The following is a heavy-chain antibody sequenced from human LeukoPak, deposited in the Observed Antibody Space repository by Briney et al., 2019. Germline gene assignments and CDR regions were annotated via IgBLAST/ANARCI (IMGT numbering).Heavy chain of an antibody. CDR2: TSGSGGSK. V-gene: IGHV3-23*01. J-gene: IGHJ3*01. CDR3: AKFPSYDSSGHDGFDG. D-gene: IGHD3-22*01. CDR1: GFTFSSYA. Sequence: GRSLRLSCAASGFTFSSYAMSWVRQAPGKGLGWVSATSGSGGSKFYADSVKGRFTISRDNSNDTLDLQMNSLRAEGTAIYYCAKFPSYDSSGHDGFDGWGQGTRVTDSP.